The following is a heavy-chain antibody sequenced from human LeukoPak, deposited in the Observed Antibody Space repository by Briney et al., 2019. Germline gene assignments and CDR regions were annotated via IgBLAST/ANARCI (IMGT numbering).Heavy chain of an antibody. V-gene: IGHV3-30*03. Sequence: GGSLRLSCAASGFTFNTYGMHWVRQAPGKGLEWVAVMSYDGSDKVYADSVKGRFTISRDNSKNTLYLQMNSLRAEDTAVYYCARGGDCDTLTGYSDFDYWGQGTLVTVSS. D-gene: IGHD3-9*01. J-gene: IGHJ4*02. CDR2: MSYDGSDK. CDR3: ARGGDCDTLTGYSDFDY. CDR1: GFTFNTYG.